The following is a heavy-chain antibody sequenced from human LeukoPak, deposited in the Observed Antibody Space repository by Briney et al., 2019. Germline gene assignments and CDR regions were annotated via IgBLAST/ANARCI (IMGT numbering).Heavy chain of an antibody. V-gene: IGHV4-59*01. CDR3: ASGFGYYFDY. Sequence: SETLSLTSAVYGGSFSGYYWSWIRQPPGKGPEWIGYIYYSGSTNYNPSLKSRVTISVDTSKNQFSLKLNSVTAADTAVYYCASGFGYYFDYWVQGTLVTVSS. CDR2: IYYSGST. CDR1: GGSFSGYY. D-gene: IGHD3-10*01. J-gene: IGHJ4*02.